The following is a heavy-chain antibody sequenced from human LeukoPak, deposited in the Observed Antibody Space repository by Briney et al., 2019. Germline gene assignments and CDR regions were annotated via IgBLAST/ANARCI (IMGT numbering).Heavy chain of an antibody. D-gene: IGHD6-13*01. CDR1: GYTFTSYH. V-gene: IGHV1-46*01. CDR3: AKLAAAGTAHYYFDY. CDR2: INPSGGST. Sequence: GASVKVSCKASGYTFTSYHMHWVRQAPGQGLEIMGIINPSGGSTTYAQKFQGRVTMTRDTFTSTVYMELSSLRSEDTAVYYCAKLAAAGTAHYYFDYWGQGTLVTVSS. J-gene: IGHJ4*02.